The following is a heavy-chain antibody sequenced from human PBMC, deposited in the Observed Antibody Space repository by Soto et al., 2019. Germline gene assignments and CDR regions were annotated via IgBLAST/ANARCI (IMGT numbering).Heavy chain of an antibody. J-gene: IGHJ5*02. CDR1: GFTYSSSA. D-gene: IGHD3-16*01. V-gene: IGHV3-23*01. Sequence: EVQLLESGGGLVQPGGSLRLSCAASGFTYSSSAMTWVRQAPGKGPEWVSSINNRGDSTYYADSVKGRFTISRDFSKNTLYLQMNNLRAEDTAVYYCAKRRSDTRGWGADWFDPWGQGTLVTVSS. CDR3: AKRRSDTRGWGADWFDP. CDR2: INNRGDST.